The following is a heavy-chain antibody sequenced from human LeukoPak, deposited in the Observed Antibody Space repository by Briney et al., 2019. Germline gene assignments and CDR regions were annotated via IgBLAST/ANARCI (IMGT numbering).Heavy chain of an antibody. CDR2: INPSGGST. CDR3: ARAKALAQDSFDI. V-gene: IGHV1-46*01. J-gene: IGHJ3*02. D-gene: IGHD5-12*01. CDR1: GYTFTSYY. Sequence: GASVKVSCKASGYTFTSYYMHWVRQAPGQGLEWMGIINPSGGSTSYAQKFQGRVTMTRDTSITTAYMELSRLTSDDTAIFYCARAKALAQDSFDIWGQGTVVTVSS.